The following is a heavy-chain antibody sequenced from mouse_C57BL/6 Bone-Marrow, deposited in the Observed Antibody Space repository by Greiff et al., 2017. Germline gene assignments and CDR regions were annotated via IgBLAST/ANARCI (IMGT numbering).Heavy chain of an antibody. CDR1: GYTFTSYW. CDR3: ARNWYYFDY. V-gene: IGHV1-64*01. CDR2: IHPNSGST. Sequence: QVQLKQPGAELVKPGASVKLSCKASGYTFTSYWMHWVKQRPGQGLEWIGMIHPNSGSTNYNEKFKSKATLTVDKSSSTAYMELRSLTSEDSAVYFCARNWYYFDYWGQGTTLTVSS. J-gene: IGHJ2*01. D-gene: IGHD4-1*01.